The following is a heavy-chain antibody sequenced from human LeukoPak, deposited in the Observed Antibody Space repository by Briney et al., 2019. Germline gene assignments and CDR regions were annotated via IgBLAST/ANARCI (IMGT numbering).Heavy chain of an antibody. Sequence: SETLSLTCAVSGYSISSGYYWGWIRQPPGQGLGWIGSIYHSGSTYYNPSLKSRVTISVDTSKNQFSLKLSSVTAADTAVYYCARRMYYYGSGSLDYWGQGTLVTVSS. CDR3: ARRMYYYGSGSLDY. CDR1: GYSISSGYY. J-gene: IGHJ4*02. CDR2: IYHSGST. V-gene: IGHV4-38-2*01. D-gene: IGHD3-10*01.